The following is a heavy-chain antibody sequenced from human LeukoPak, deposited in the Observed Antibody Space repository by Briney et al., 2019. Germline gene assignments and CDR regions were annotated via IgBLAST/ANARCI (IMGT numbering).Heavy chain of an antibody. V-gene: IGHV3-21*01. J-gene: IGHJ4*02. Sequence: GGSLRLSCAASGFTYSSYSMNWVRQAPGKGLEWVSSISSSSSYIYYADSVKGRFTISRDNAKNSLYLQMNSLRAEDTAVYYCARDFVLQGQLAQDNDYWGQGTLVTVSS. D-gene: IGHD6-13*01. CDR3: ARDFVLQGQLAQDNDY. CDR2: ISSSSSYI. CDR1: GFTYSSYS.